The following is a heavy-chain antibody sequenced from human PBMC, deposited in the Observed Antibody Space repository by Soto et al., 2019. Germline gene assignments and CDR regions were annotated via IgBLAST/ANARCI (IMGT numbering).Heavy chain of an antibody. V-gene: IGHV3-23*01. CDR2: ISGSGGST. Sequence: GGSLRLSCAASGFTFSSYAMSWVRQAPGKGLEWVSAISGSGGSTYYADSVKGRFTISRDNSKSTLYLQMNSLRAEDTAVYYCAKGGGYCCCVSCSKKSCFDPWCQGTLVTRSS. CDR3: AKGGGYCCCVSCSKKSCFDP. J-gene: IGHJ5*02. CDR1: GFTFSSYA. D-gene: IGHD2-15*01.